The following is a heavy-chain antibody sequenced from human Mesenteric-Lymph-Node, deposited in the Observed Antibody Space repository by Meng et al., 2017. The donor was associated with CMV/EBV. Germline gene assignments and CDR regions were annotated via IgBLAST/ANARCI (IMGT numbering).Heavy chain of an antibody. CDR3: VRDRGLGGIAS. J-gene: IGHJ4*02. D-gene: IGHD3-10*01. Sequence: GESLKISCAASGFTFNNYGMHWVRQDPGKGLLWVSRVNGAGAGIMYADSVKGRFTISRDPARNTVYLQMNNLRVDDTAVYYCVRDRGLGGIASWGQGTLVTVSS. V-gene: IGHV3-74*03. CDR2: VNGAGAGI. CDR1: GFTFNNYG.